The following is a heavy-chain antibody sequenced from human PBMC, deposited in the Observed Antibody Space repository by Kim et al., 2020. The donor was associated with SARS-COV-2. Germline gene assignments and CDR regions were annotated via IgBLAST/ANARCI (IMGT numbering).Heavy chain of an antibody. CDR2: IIPIFGTA. V-gene: IGHV1-69*13. Sequence: SVKVSCKASGGTFSSYAISWVRQAPGQGLEWMGGIIPIFGTANYAQKFQGRVTITADESTSTAYMELSSLRSEDTAVYYCAREQQLRRGWFDPWGQGTLVTVSS. CDR1: GGTFSSYA. J-gene: IGHJ5*02. CDR3: AREQQLRRGWFDP. D-gene: IGHD6-13*01.